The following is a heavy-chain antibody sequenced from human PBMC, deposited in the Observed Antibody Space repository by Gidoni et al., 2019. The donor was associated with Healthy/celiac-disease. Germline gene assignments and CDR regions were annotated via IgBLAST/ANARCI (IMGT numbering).Heavy chain of an antibody. Sequence: QVQLVESGGGVVQPWRSVRLSCAAFGFSFSSYAMHWVRQAPGKGLEWVAVISYDGSNKYYADSVKGRFTISRDNSKNTLYLQMNSLRAEDTAVYYCARGLTGQIRGGFDYWGQGTLVTVSS. CDR2: ISYDGSNK. CDR1: GFSFSSYA. D-gene: IGHD3-9*01. CDR3: ARGLTGQIRGGFDY. J-gene: IGHJ4*02. V-gene: IGHV3-30*04.